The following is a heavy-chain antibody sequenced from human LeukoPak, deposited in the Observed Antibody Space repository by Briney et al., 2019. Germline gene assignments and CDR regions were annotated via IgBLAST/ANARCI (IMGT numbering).Heavy chain of an antibody. V-gene: IGHV1-69*13. Sequence: ASVKVSCKASGGTFSSYAISWVRQAPGQGLEWMGGIIPIFGTANYAQKFQGRVTITADESTSTAYMELSSLRSEDTAVYYCARENTYYDILTGSQNCHFDYWGQGTLVTVSS. CDR1: GGTFSSYA. D-gene: IGHD3-9*01. CDR2: IIPIFGTA. CDR3: ARENTYYDILTGSQNCHFDY. J-gene: IGHJ4*02.